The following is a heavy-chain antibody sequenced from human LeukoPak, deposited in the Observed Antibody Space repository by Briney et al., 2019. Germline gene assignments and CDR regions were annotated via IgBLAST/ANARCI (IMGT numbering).Heavy chain of an antibody. Sequence: SETLSLTCAVYGGSFSAYYWSWIRQPPGKGLEWIGEINHGGSANYNPSLKSRVTISVDTSKNQFSLKLSSVTAADTAVYYCARLETYYYDSSGYFLFDYWGQGTLITVSS. V-gene: IGHV4-34*01. CDR2: INHGGSA. D-gene: IGHD3-22*01. J-gene: IGHJ4*02. CDR1: GGSFSAYY. CDR3: ARLETYYYDSSGYFLFDY.